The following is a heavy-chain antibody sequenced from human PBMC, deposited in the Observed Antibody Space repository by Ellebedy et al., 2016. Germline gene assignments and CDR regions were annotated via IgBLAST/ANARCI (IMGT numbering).Heavy chain of an antibody. Sequence: ASVKVSXKASRYTFTGYYMHWVRQAPGQGLEWMGWINPNSGGTNYAQKFQGRVTMTRDTSISTAYMELSRLRSDDTAVYYCARDISVYCSSTSCPDEGPDYWGQGTLVTVSS. CDR3: ARDISVYCSSTSCPDEGPDY. V-gene: IGHV1-2*02. D-gene: IGHD2-2*01. CDR1: RYTFTGYY. J-gene: IGHJ4*02. CDR2: INPNSGGT.